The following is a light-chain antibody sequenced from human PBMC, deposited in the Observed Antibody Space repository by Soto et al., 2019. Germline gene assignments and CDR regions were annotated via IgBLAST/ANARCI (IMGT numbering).Light chain of an antibody. CDR3: QQRSNWHPWT. J-gene: IGKJ1*01. V-gene: IGKV3D-11*02. CDR2: DAS. CDR1: QSVSSN. Sequence: EIVLTQSPATLSLSPGERATLSCRASQSVSSNLAWYQQKPGQAPRLLIYDASNRATGIPARFSGSGSGTDFTLTISSLETEDFAVYYCQQRSNWHPWTFGQGTKVDIK.